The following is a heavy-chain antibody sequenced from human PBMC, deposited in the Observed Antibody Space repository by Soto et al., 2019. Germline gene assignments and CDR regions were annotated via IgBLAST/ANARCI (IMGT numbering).Heavy chain of an antibody. J-gene: IGHJ4*02. V-gene: IGHV3-11*01. D-gene: IGHD3-10*01. CDR3: ARDIRGAN. Sequence: QVQLVESGGCLVKPGGSLRLSCTASGFTFTDHYMTWIRQAPGKGLEWVSYINSGGSNIYYADSVRGRFPISRDNAKNAVYLQMSSLRAEDTAIYYCARDIRGANWGQGTLVIVSS. CDR2: INSGGSNI. CDR1: GFTFTDHY.